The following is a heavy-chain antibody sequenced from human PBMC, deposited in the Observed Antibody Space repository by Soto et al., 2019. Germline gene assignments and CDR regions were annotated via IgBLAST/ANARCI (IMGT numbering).Heavy chain of an antibody. CDR3: AKDLHWYGMDV. D-gene: IGHD1-1*01. J-gene: IGHJ6*02. CDR1: GFTFGNYF. V-gene: IGHV3-23*01. CDR2: ISSNGGRT. Sequence: EVQLLESGGGLVQPGESLRLSCAASGFTFGNYFMNWVRQAPGKGLEWVSDISSNGGRTHYADSVRGRFTISRDNSRNTLYLQMSSLRAEDTALYYCAKDLHWYGMDVWGQGTTVTVSS.